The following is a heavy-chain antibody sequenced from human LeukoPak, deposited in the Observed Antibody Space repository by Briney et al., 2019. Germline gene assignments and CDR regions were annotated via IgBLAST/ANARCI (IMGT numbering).Heavy chain of an antibody. V-gene: IGHV1-69*05. Sequence: GSSVKVSCKASGGTFSSYTISWVPQAPGQGLEWMGGIIPIFGTANYAQKFQGRVTITTDESTSTAYMELSSLRSEDTAVYYCASPQPNDYGDYIGWFDPWGQGTLVTVSS. D-gene: IGHD4-17*01. CDR2: IIPIFGTA. CDR1: GGTFSSYT. CDR3: ASPQPNDYGDYIGWFDP. J-gene: IGHJ5*02.